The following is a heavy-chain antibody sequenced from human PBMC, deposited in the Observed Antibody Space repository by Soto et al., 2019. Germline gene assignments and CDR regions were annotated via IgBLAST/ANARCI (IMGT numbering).Heavy chain of an antibody. J-gene: IGHJ4*02. CDR2: IYHSGST. CDR3: AGNVKVVRVFEV. D-gene: IGHD2-2*01. Sequence: PSETLSLTCAFSGCSISSSNWWSWVRQPPGKGLEWIGEIYHSGSTNCNPSLKSRVTINADTSKNQFSLQLSSVTPEDTAVYYCAGNVKVVRVFEVWGQGSLVTVSS. CDR1: GCSISSSNW. V-gene: IGHV4-4*02.